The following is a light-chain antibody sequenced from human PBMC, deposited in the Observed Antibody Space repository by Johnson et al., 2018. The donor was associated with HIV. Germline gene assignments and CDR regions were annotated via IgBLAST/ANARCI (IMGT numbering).Light chain of an antibody. CDR3: GTWDSNLSVDCG. CDR1: ISNIESYF. CDR2: EDD. J-gene: IGLJ1*01. V-gene: IGLV1-51*02. Sequence: QSVLTQPPSVSAAPGQRVNISCSGNISNIESYFVSWYQQLPGAAPTLLIYEDDKRPSDIPDRFSGSKSGTSATLGITGLQTGDEADYYCGTWDSNLSVDCGFGTGTKVTVL.